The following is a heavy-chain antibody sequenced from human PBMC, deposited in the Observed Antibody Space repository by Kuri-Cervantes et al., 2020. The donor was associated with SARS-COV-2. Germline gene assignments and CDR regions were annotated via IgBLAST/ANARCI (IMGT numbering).Heavy chain of an antibody. CDR2: VKTNSGNT. CDR3: YCAPKEGFDS. V-gene: IGHV1-8*01. D-gene: IGHD2-21*01. Sequence: ASVKVSCKTPETTFPNYDINWVRQATGQGLEWMGMVKTNSGNTLYAQFFQGRVSMTRDISTSTVYMELSSPTSEDTAIYYCYCAPKEGFDSWGQGTLVTVSS. CDR1: ETTFPNYD. J-gene: IGHJ4*02.